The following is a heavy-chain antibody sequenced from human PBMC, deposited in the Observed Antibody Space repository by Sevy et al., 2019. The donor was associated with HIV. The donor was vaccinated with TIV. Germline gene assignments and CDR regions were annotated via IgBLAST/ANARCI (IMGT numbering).Heavy chain of an antibody. Sequence: GGSLRLSCAASGFTVSGNYMSWVRQAPGKGLEWVSGIFSGGNTHFADTVKGRFTISRDNSKNTLSLQMNSLSAEDTAVYYCARAVEDYSDSSAWDSYFDLWGRGTLVTVSS. D-gene: IGHD3-22*01. CDR1: GFTVSGNY. CDR3: ARAVEDYSDSSAWDSYFDL. J-gene: IGHJ2*01. CDR2: IFSGGNT. V-gene: IGHV3-66*01.